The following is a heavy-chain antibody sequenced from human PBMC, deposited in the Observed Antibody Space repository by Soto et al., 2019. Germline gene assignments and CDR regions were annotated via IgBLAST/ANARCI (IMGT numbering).Heavy chain of an antibody. CDR2: ISYDGSNK. CDR1: GFTFSSYG. Sequence: GGSLRLSCAASGFTFSSYGMHWVRQAPGKGLEWVAVISYDGSNKYYADSVKGRFTISRDNSKNTLYLQMNSLRAEDTAVYYCAKSDGSGWGYFDYWGQGTLVTVSS. CDR3: AKSDGSGWGYFDY. J-gene: IGHJ4*02. V-gene: IGHV3-30*18. D-gene: IGHD6-19*01.